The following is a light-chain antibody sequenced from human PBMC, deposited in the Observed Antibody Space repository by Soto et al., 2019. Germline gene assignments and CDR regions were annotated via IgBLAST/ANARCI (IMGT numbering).Light chain of an antibody. CDR2: GAS. Sequence: EIVMTQSPATLSVSPGERATLSCRASQSVSSNLAWYQQIPGQAPRLLIYGASTRATDIPARFSGSGSGADFTLTISSLQSEDFAVYYCQQYNNWPLTFGGGTKVEIK. CDR3: QQYNNWPLT. V-gene: IGKV3-15*01. CDR1: QSVSSN. J-gene: IGKJ4*01.